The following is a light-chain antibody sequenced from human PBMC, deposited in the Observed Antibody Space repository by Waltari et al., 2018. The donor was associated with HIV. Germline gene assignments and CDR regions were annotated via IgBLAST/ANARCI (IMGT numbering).Light chain of an antibody. J-gene: IGKJ1*01. CDR1: QSIGSW. CDR3: QQYNSYWT. V-gene: IGKV1-5*03. Sequence: IQMTQSPSTLSASVGDRVPITCRASQSIGSWLAWYQQKPGKAPKLLIYKASSLQSGVPSRFSGSGSGTEFTLTISSLQPDDFATYYCQQYNSYWTFGQGTKVEIK. CDR2: KAS.